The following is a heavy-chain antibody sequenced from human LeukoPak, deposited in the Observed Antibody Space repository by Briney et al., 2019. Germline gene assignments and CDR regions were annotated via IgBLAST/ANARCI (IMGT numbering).Heavy chain of an antibody. D-gene: IGHD3-22*01. J-gene: IGHJ5*02. CDR3: ARVHYYDSKGNWFDP. Sequence: ASVKVPCKASGYTFTNYDINWVRQATGQGLEWMGWMNPNSGNTGYAQKFQGRVTMTRDTSISTAYMELNSLRSKDTAVYYCARVHYYDSKGNWFDPWGQGTLVTVSS. V-gene: IGHV1-8*01. CDR2: MNPNSGNT. CDR1: GYTFTNYD.